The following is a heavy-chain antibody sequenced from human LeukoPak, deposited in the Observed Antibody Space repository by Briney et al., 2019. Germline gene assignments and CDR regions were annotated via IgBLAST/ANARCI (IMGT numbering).Heavy chain of an antibody. CDR3: ARTYDDLWSGNWFDP. CDR1: GFTFSDYY. D-gene: IGHD3-3*01. Sequence: GGSLRLSCAASGFTFSDYYMSWIRQAPGKGLEWVSYISSSGSTIYYADSVKGRFTISRDNAKNSLYLQMNSLRAEDTAVYYCARTYDDLWSGNWFDPWGQGTLVTVSS. V-gene: IGHV3-11*01. CDR2: ISSSGSTI. J-gene: IGHJ5*02.